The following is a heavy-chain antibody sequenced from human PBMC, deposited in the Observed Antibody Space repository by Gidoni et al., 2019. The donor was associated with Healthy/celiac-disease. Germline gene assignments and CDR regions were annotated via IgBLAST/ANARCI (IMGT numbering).Heavy chain of an antibody. Sequence: QVQLVESGGGVVQPGRSLRLSCAASGFTFSSYAMHWVRQAPGKGLEWVAVISYDGSNKYYADSVKGRFTISRDNSKNTLYLQMNSLRAEDTAVYYCARGYCTGGVCYDGEDDAFDIWGQGTMVTVSS. CDR2: ISYDGSNK. CDR1: GFTFSSYA. V-gene: IGHV3-30-3*01. CDR3: ARGYCTGGVCYDGEDDAFDI. D-gene: IGHD2-8*02. J-gene: IGHJ3*02.